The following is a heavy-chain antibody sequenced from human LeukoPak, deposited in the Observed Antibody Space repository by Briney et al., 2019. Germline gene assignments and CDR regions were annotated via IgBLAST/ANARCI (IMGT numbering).Heavy chain of an antibody. CDR2: ISGSGGST. V-gene: IGHV3-23*01. CDR1: DFTFSNYA. Sequence: PGGSLRLSCAASDFTFSNYAMSWVRQAPGKGLEWVSVISGSGGSTYYADSVKGRFTISRDNSKNTLYLQMNSLRAEDTAVYYCARVRITMIVVVIKYYYYGMDVWGQGTTVTVSS. D-gene: IGHD3-22*01. CDR3: ARVRITMIVVVIKYYYYGMDV. J-gene: IGHJ6*02.